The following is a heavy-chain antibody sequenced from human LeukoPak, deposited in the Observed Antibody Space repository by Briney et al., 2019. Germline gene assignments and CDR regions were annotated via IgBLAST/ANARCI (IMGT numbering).Heavy chain of an antibody. Sequence: GGSLRLSCAASGFTFSSYSMNWVRQAPGKGLEWVSSISSSSSYIYYADSVKGRFTISRDNAKNSLFLQMNSLRAEDMAVYYCAKGYSSSYTAYMDVWGKGTTVTVSS. CDR1: GFTFSSYS. J-gene: IGHJ6*03. D-gene: IGHD6-6*01. CDR3: AKGYSSSYTAYMDV. CDR2: ISSSSSYI. V-gene: IGHV3-21*04.